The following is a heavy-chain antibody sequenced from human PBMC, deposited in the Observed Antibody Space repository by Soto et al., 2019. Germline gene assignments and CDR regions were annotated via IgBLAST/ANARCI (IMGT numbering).Heavy chain of an antibody. CDR2: ISSSSSYI. Sequence: ESGGGLVKPGGSLRLSCAASGFTFSSYSMNWVRQAPGKGLEWVSSISSSSSYIYYADSVKGRFTISRDNAKNSLYLQMNSLRAEDTAVYYCARDSQMTTVTHDYWGQGTLVTVSS. J-gene: IGHJ4*02. D-gene: IGHD4-17*01. V-gene: IGHV3-21*01. CDR3: ARDSQMTTVTHDY. CDR1: GFTFSSYS.